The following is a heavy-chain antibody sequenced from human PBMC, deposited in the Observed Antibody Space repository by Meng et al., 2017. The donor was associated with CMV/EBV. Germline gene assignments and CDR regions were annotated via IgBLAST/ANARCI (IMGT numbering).Heavy chain of an antibody. V-gene: IGHV1-2*02. CDR2: INPNSGST. CDR1: GYTFTGYY. J-gene: IGHJ4*02. Sequence: ASVKVSCKASGYTFTGYYMYWVRQAPGQGLEWMGWINPNSGSTNYAQKFQGRVTMTRDTSISTAYMELSRLRSDDTAVYYCARFRIRSSGWYYFDYWGQGTLVTVSS. D-gene: IGHD6-19*01. CDR3: ARFRIRSSGWYYFDY.